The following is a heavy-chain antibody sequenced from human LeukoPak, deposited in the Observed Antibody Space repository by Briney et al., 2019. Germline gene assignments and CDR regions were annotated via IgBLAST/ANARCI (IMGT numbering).Heavy chain of an antibody. CDR1: GGSISSGDYY. CDR3: AGYRSSTSCYPLYYFDY. V-gene: IGHV4-30-4*08. J-gene: IGHJ4*02. CDR2: IYYSGST. Sequence: PSETLSLTCTVSGGSISSGDYYWSWIRQPPGKGLEWFGYIYYSGSTYYNPSLKSRVTISVDTSKNQFSLKLSSVTAADTAVYYCAGYRSSTSCYPLYYFDYWGQGTLVTVSS. D-gene: IGHD2-2*01.